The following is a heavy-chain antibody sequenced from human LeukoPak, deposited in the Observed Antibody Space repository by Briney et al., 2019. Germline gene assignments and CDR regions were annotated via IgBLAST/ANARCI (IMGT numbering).Heavy chain of an antibody. D-gene: IGHD1-14*01. CDR1: GFTFSSYW. CDR3: ARDPGPLPSSPPMDV. J-gene: IGHJ6*04. CDR2: INSDGSST. Sequence: GGSLRLSCAASGFTFSSYWMHWVRQAPGKGLVWVSRINSDGSSTSYADSVKGRFTISRDNAKNTLYLQMNSLRAEDTAVHYCARDPGPLPSSPPMDVWGKGTTVTVSS. V-gene: IGHV3-74*01.